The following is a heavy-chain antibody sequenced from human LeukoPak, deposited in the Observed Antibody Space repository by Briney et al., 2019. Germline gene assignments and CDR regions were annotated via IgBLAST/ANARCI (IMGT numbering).Heavy chain of an antibody. D-gene: IGHD3-22*01. CDR1: GYTFTGYY. V-gene: IGHV1-2*02. J-gene: IGHJ4*02. CDR2: INPNIGGT. CDR3: ARDGRYDSSGYYAATHFDY. Sequence: ASVRVSCKASGYTFTGYYMHWVRQAPGQGLEWMGWINPNIGGTNYAQKFQGRVTMTRDTSISTAYMELSRLRSDDTAVYYCARDGRYDSSGYYAATHFDYWGQGTLVTVSS.